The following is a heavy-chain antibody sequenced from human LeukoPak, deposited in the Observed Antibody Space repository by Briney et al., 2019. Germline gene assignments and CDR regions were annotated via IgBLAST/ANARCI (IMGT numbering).Heavy chain of an antibody. CDR2: ISYSGWS. V-gene: IGHV4-39*01. D-gene: IGHD2-2*01. Sequence: SETLSLTCSVSGGSISSSSYYRGWIRQSPGKGLDWIGSISYSGWSYSDPSLKSRATISVDTSKNQFSLKLTSVTAADTDGYYCARQNCTLTSCYDYYHYHMDVWGKGTAVTISS. CDR3: ARQNCTLTSCYDYYHYHMDV. J-gene: IGHJ6*03. CDR1: GGSISSSSYY.